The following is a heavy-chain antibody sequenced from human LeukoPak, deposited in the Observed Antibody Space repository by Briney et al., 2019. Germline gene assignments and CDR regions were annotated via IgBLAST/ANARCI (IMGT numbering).Heavy chain of an antibody. Sequence: GGSLRLSCAASGFTFSDYYMGWIRQAPGKGLEWVAYISSSGSTIYYADSVKGRFTISRDNAKNSLYLQMNSLRAEDTAVYYCARSRSRLWFGESWGQGTLVTVSS. V-gene: IGHV3-11*01. CDR1: GFTFSDYY. CDR2: ISSSGSTI. CDR3: ARSRSRLWFGES. J-gene: IGHJ5*02. D-gene: IGHD3-10*01.